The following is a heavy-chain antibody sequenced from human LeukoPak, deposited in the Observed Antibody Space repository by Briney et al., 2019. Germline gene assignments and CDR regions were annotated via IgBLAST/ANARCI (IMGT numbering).Heavy chain of an antibody. CDR3: ARYITMVRGVIDYFDY. J-gene: IGHJ4*02. Sequence: ASVNVSCKVSGYTLTELSMHWVRQAPGKGLEWMGGIIPIFGTANYAQKFQGRVTITADESTSTAYMELSSLRSEDTAVYYCARYITMVRGVIDYFDYWGQGTLVTVSS. D-gene: IGHD3-10*01. V-gene: IGHV1-69*13. CDR2: IIPIFGTA. CDR1: GYTLTELS.